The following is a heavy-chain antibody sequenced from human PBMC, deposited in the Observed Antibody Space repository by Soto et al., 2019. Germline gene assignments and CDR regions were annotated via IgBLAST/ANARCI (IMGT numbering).Heavy chain of an antibody. V-gene: IGHV3-21*01. CDR2: ITTTSTYK. Sequence: GGSVRLSCVSSAFTFNNFPMHWVRQAPGKGLQWLASITTTSTYKYYADSVKGRFSISRDNAKNSLYLELTNLRSEDTAVYYCAREKCSSTSCNHGMDVWGLGTTVTVS. D-gene: IGHD2-2*01. CDR1: AFTFNNFP. CDR3: AREKCSSTSCNHGMDV. J-gene: IGHJ6*02.